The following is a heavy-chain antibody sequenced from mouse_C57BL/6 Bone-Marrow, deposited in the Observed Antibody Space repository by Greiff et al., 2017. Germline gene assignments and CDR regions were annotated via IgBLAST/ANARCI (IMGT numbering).Heavy chain of an antibody. D-gene: IGHD1-1*01. J-gene: IGHJ1*03. CDR1: GVDFSRYW. V-gene: IGHV4-1*01. CDR2: INPDSSTI. Sequence: AAAGVDFSRYWMSWVRRAPGKGLEWIGEINPDSSTINYAPSLKDNFIIARDNAKNTLYLHMSKVRSEDTALYYCARRITTVPFWYFDVWGTGTTVTVSS. CDR3: ARRITTVPFWYFDV.